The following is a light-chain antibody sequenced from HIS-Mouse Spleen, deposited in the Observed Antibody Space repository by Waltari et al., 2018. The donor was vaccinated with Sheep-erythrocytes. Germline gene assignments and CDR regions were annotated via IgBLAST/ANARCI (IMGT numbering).Light chain of an antibody. J-gene: IGLJ2*01. CDR1: SSDVGSYNL. V-gene: IGLV2-23*01. CDR2: EGS. Sequence: QSALTQPASVSGSPGQSITISCTGTSSDVGSYNLVPWYQQHPGKAPKLMIYEGSKRPSGVSNRFSGSKSVNTASLTISGLQAEDEADYYCCSYAGSSTLVFGGGTKLTVL. CDR3: CSYAGSSTLV.